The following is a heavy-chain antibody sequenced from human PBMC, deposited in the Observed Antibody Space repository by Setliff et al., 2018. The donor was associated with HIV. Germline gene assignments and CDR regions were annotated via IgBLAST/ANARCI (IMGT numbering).Heavy chain of an antibody. CDR1: GFTFTSYA. J-gene: IGHJ4*02. Sequence: SCAASGFTFTSYAMHWVRQAPGQRLEWMGWINAGTGNTKYSQNFQGRVTFSRDTSASTAYMELSSLRSDDTALYFCARGAEDLAINPPSFDYYFDYWGQGTPVTVSS. CDR2: INAGTGNT. V-gene: IGHV1-3*01. D-gene: IGHD3-9*01. CDR3: ARGAEDLAINPPSFDYYFDY.